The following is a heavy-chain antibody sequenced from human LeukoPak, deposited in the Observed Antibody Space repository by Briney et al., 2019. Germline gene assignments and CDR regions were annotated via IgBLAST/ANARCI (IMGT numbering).Heavy chain of an antibody. CDR1: GITLSNYG. Sequence: GGSLRLSCAVSGITLSNYGMSWVRQAPGKGLEWVAGISGSGGSTYYADSVKGRFTISRDNSKNTLYLQMNSLRAEDTAVYYCASEHRFSVDYWGQGTLVTVSS. CDR3: ASEHRFSVDY. J-gene: IGHJ4*02. CDR2: ISGSGGST. V-gene: IGHV3-23*01. D-gene: IGHD2-21*01.